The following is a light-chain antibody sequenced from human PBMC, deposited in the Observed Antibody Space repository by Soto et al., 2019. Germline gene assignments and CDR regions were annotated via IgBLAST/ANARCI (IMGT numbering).Light chain of an antibody. CDR2: DAS. CDR1: QGITND. V-gene: IGKV1-17*01. Sequence: DTTTTQPPSSLSAPVENRVTISCRASQGITNDLGWYQQKPGKAPKRLIYDASTLHSGVPSRFSGSGSGTDFTLTISSLQPEDFATYYCQQDNSFPISFGQGARLEI. CDR3: QQDNSFPIS. J-gene: IGKJ5*01.